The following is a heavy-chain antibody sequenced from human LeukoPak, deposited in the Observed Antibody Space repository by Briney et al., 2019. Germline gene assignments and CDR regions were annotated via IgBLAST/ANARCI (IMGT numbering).Heavy chain of an antibody. Sequence: SETLSLTCAVYGGSFSGYYWSWIRQPPGKGLEWIGEISHSGSTNYNPSLKSRVTISVDTSKNQFSLKLSSVTAADTAVYYCARTYSSSSLHWSDPWGQGTLVTVSS. V-gene: IGHV4-34*01. CDR2: ISHSGST. J-gene: IGHJ5*02. CDR3: ARTYSSSSLHWSDP. CDR1: GGSFSGYY. D-gene: IGHD6-6*01.